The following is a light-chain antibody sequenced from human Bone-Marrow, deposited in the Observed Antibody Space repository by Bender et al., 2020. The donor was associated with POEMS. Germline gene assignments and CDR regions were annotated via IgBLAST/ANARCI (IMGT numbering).Light chain of an antibody. CDR2: DVS. CDR1: SSDVGYYNF. CDR3: QSYDSSLSASV. V-gene: IGLV2-11*01. J-gene: IGLJ3*02. Sequence: QSALTQPRSVSGSPGQSVTISCTGTSSDVGYYNFVSWYQQHPGKAPKLMIYDVSNRPSGVPDRISGSKSGTSASLAITGLQADDEADYYCQSYDSSLSASVFGGGTKLTVL.